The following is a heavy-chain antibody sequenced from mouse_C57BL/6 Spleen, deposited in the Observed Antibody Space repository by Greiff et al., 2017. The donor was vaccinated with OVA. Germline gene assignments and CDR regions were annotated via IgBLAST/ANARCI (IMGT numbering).Heavy chain of an antibody. V-gene: IGHV1-50*01. J-gene: IGHJ2*01. CDR3: ARAVTAYYFDD. D-gene: IGHD2-2*01. CDR1: GYTFTSYW. CDR2: IDPCGSYT. Sequence: VQLQQPGAELVKPGASVKLSCKASGYTFTSYWMQWVKQRPGQGLEWIGEIDPCGSYTNYNQKFKGKATLTVDTSSSAAYMQLSSLTSEDSAVYYCARAVTAYYFDDWGQGTTLTVSS.